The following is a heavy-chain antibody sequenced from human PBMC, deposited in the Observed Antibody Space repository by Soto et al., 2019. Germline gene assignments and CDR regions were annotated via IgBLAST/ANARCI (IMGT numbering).Heavy chain of an antibody. CDR2: IYYSGST. J-gene: IGHJ3*02. Sequence: PSETLSLTCTVSGGSISSGGYYWSWIRQHPGKGLEWIGYIYYSGSTYYNPSLKSRVTISVDTSKNQFSLKLSSVTAADTAVYYCARSDRYYYDSSGHAFDIRGQGTMVTVSS. V-gene: IGHV4-31*03. CDR3: ARSDRYYYDSSGHAFDI. CDR1: GGSISSGGYY. D-gene: IGHD3-22*01.